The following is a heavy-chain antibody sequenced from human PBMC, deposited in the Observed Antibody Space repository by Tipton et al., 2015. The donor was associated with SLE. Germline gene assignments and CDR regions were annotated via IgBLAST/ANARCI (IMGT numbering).Heavy chain of an antibody. CDR3: AGMSYPREGYFDY. Sequence: TLSLTCTVSGGSISSSSYYWGWIRQPPGKGLERIGGIYYSGSTYYNPSLKSRVTISVDTSKNQFSLKLSSVTAADTAVYYCAGMSYPREGYFDYWGQGTLVTVSS. V-gene: IGHV4-39*07. CDR1: GGSISSSSYY. J-gene: IGHJ4*02. D-gene: IGHD1-26*01. CDR2: IYYSGST.